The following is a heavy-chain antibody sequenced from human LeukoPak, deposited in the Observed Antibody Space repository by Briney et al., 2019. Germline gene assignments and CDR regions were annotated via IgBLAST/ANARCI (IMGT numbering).Heavy chain of an antibody. CDR1: GGSISSYY. D-gene: IGHD2-2*01. CDR3: ARVQASLYCSSTSCYSFDY. V-gene: IGHV4-59*08. J-gene: IGHJ4*02. Sequence: SETLSLTCTVSGGSISSYYWSWIRQPPGKGLEWIGYIYYSGSTNYNPSLKSRVTISVDTSKNQFSLKLSSVTAADTAVYYCARVQASLYCSSTSCYSFDYWGQGTLVTVSS. CDR2: IYYSGST.